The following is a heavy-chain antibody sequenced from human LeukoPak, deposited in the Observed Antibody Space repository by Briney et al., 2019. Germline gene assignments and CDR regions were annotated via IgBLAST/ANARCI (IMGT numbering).Heavy chain of an antibody. CDR3: ARDQWIQLWSRAYGMDV. J-gene: IGHJ6*02. V-gene: IGHV3-66*01. Sequence: GGSLRLSCAASGFTVSSNYMSWVRQAPGKGLEWVSVIYSGGSTYYADSVKGRFTISRDNSKNTLYLQMNSLRAEDTAVYYCARDQWIQLWSRAYGMDVWGQGTTVTVSS. CDR2: IYSGGST. D-gene: IGHD5-18*01. CDR1: GFTVSSNY.